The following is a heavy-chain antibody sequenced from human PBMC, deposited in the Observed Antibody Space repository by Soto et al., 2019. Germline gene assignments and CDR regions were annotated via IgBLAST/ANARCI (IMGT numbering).Heavy chain of an antibody. Sequence: EVQLLESGGGLIQPGGSLRLSCAASGFTFSSYAMNWVRQAPGKGVEWVSAISGSGGSTFYADSVKGRFTISRDSSKNTLYLQMNSLRAEDAAVYYCANNLGHYYYYYAVDVWGQGTTVTVSS. CDR2: ISGSGGST. CDR1: GFTFSSYA. J-gene: IGHJ6*02. D-gene: IGHD3-16*01. V-gene: IGHV3-23*01. CDR3: ANNLGHYYYYYAVDV.